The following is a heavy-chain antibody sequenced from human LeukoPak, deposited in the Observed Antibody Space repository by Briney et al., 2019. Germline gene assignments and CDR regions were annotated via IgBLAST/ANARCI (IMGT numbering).Heavy chain of an antibody. D-gene: IGHD6-19*01. J-gene: IGHJ4*02. CDR3: ARGGLGSAFDN. CDR2: ISGSGGST. V-gene: IGHV3-23*01. CDR1: GFTFSNYA. Sequence: GGSLRLSCAASGFTFSNYALSWVRQAPGKGLECVSAISGSGGSTYSADSLKGRFTISRDNSKNTLYLQINSLRADDTAVFYCARGGLGSAFDNWGQGTLVTVSS.